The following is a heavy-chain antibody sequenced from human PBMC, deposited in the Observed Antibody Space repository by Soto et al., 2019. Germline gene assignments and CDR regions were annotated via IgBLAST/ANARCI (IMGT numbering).Heavy chain of an antibody. Sequence: QVQLQESGPGLVKPSQTLSLTCTVSGGSIGSDGYYWSWIRQRPGKGLEWVGYIHYSGTTYYNPSLKMRVIISVDTSKDQFSLDLRSVIAADTAVYYCARFDRYYYSGMDVWGQGTTVTVSS. D-gene: IGHD3-16*02. V-gene: IGHV4-31*03. CDR2: IHYSGTT. J-gene: IGHJ6*02. CDR1: GGSIGSDGYY. CDR3: ARFDRYYYSGMDV.